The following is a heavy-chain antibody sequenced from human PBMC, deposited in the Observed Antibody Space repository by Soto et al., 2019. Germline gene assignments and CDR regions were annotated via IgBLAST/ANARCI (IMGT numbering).Heavy chain of an antibody. D-gene: IGHD3-10*01. J-gene: IGHJ5*02. V-gene: IGHV4-34*01. Sequence: QVQLQQWGAGLLKPSETLSLTCAVYGGSFSGYYWSWIRQPPGKGLEWIGEINHSGSTNYNPSLKSRVTISVDTSKNQFSLKLSSVTAADTAVYYCARGLPVVITMVRGVIGWFDPWGQGTLVTVSS. CDR3: ARGLPVVITMVRGVIGWFDP. CDR2: INHSGST. CDR1: GGSFSGYY.